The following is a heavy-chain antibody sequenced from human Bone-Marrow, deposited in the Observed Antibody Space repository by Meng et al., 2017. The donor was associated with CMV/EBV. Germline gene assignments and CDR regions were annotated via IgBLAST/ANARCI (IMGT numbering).Heavy chain of an antibody. CDR2: TNHSGST. CDR1: GGSFSGYY. CDR3: ARGLAVPARYGMDV. Sequence: SETLSPTCAVYGGSFSGYYWSWIRQPPGKGLEWIGETNHSGSTNYNPSLKRRGTIPVDTSKNQHSLKLSSVTTADKAVYYCARGLAVPARYGMDVWGQGTTVAVSS. J-gene: IGHJ6*02. V-gene: IGHV4-34*01. D-gene: IGHD2-2*01.